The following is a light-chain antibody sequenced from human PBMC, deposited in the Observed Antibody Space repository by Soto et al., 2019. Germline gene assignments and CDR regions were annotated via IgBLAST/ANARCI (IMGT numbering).Light chain of an antibody. J-gene: IGLJ1*01. CDR3: SSFISSSTSYV. CDR2: DVS. V-gene: IGLV2-14*03. Sequence: QSALTQPASVSGSPGQSITISCTGTSSDIGDSNYVSWYQQHPGKAPKLVIYDVSNRPSGVSNRFSGSKSANTASLTISGLQAEDEADYYCSSFISSSTSYVFVTGTKVTVL. CDR1: SSDIGDSNY.